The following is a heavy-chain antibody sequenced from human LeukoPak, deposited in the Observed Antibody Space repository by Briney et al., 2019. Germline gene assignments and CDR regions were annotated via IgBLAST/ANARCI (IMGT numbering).Heavy chain of an antibody. V-gene: IGHV1-2*04. CDR1: GYTFTGYY. D-gene: IGHD1-20*01. CDR3: ARGGITGTTRGPTRLNDAFDI. Sequence: GASVKVSCKASGYTFTGYYMHWVRQAPGQGLEWMGWINPNSGGTNYAQKFQGWVTMTRDTSISTAYMELSRLRSDDTAVYYCARGGITGTTRGPTRLNDAFDIWGQGPMVTVSS. J-gene: IGHJ3*02. CDR2: INPNSGGT.